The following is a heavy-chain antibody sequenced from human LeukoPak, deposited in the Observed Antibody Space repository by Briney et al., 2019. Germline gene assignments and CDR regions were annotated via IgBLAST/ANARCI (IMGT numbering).Heavy chain of an antibody. CDR3: TRRALVPYNWFDP. CDR1: GFTFGDYA. CDR2: IRSKAYGGTT. J-gene: IGHJ5*02. D-gene: IGHD6-13*01. V-gene: IGHV3-49*04. Sequence: GGSLRLSCTASGFTFGDYAMSWVRQAPGKGLEWVGFIRSKAYGGTTEYAASVKGRFTISRDDSKSIAYLQMNSLKTEDTAVYYCTRRALVPYNWFDPWGQGTLVTVSS.